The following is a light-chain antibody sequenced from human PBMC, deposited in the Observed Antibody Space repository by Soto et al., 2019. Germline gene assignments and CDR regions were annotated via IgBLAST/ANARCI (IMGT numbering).Light chain of an antibody. Sequence: DIQMTQSPSTLSASVGDRVTITCRASQSISSWLAWYQQKPGQAPKLLIYKASSLESGVPSRFSGSGSGTEFTLTISSLQPDDFATYYCQQYNSATCTFGQGTKVEIK. CDR1: QSISSW. V-gene: IGKV1-5*03. J-gene: IGKJ1*01. CDR3: QQYNSATCT. CDR2: KAS.